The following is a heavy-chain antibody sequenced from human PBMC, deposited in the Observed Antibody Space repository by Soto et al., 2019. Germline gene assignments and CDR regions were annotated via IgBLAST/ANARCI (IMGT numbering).Heavy chain of an antibody. CDR3: ARGGPLGGSYDYIWGSYRQVVLPIDD. Sequence: ASVKVSCKASGYTFTSYGISWVRQAPGQGLEWMGWVSAYNGNTNYAQKLQGRVTMTTDTSTSTAYMELRSLRSDDTAVYYCARGGPLGGSYDYIWGSYRQVVLPIDDWGQGTLVTVSS. J-gene: IGHJ4*02. V-gene: IGHV1-18*01. D-gene: IGHD3-16*02. CDR2: VSAYNGNT. CDR1: GYTFTSYG.